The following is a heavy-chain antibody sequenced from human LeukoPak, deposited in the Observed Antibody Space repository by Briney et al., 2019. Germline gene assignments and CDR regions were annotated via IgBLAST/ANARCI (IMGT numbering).Heavy chain of an antibody. CDR2: IKQDGSEK. CDR1: GFTFSSYW. CDR3: AREPPFGPAAISFDY. Sequence: GGSLRLSCAASGFTFSSYWMSWVRQAPGKGLEWVANIKQDGSEKYYVDSGRGRFTISRDNAKKSLYLQMNSLRAEDTAVYYCAREPPFGPAAISFDYWGQGTLVTVSS. V-gene: IGHV3-7*03. D-gene: IGHD2-2*02. J-gene: IGHJ4*02.